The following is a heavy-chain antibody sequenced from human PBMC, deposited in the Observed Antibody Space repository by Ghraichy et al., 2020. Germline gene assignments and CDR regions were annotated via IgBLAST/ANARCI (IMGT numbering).Heavy chain of an antibody. V-gene: IGHV3-21*01. CDR2: ISSSSSYI. D-gene: IGHD4-11*01. CDR1: GFTFSSYS. CDR3: ASLVGPSNYGMYDYYYYYGMDV. J-gene: IGHJ6*02. Sequence: GESLNISCAASGFTFSSYSMNWVRQAPGKGLEWVSSISSSSSYIYYADSVKGRFTISRDNAKNSLYLQMNSLRAEDTAVYYCASLVGPSNYGMYDYYYYYGMDVWGQGTTVTVSS.